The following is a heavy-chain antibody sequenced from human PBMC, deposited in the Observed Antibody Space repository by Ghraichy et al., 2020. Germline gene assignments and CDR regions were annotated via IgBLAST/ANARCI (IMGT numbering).Heavy chain of an antibody. J-gene: IGHJ4*02. Sequence: ASVKVSCKTSGYTFTSYGINWVRQAPGQGLEWMGWLSAYNGNTNYAQKLQGRVTMTTDTSTSTAYMELRSLRSDDTAVYYCAIEGHASSGYSSYFDYWGQGTLFTVSS. V-gene: IGHV1-18*01. CDR1: GYTFTSYG. D-gene: IGHD3-22*01. CDR2: LSAYNGNT. CDR3: AIEGHASSGYSSYFDY.